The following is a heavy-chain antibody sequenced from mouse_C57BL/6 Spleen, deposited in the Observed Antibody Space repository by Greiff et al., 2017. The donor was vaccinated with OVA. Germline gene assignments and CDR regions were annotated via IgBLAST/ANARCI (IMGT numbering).Heavy chain of an antibody. J-gene: IGHJ4*01. CDR2: IDPSDSYT. CDR3: ASNYREGYAMDY. CDR1: GYTFTSYW. Sequence: QVQLKQPGAELVKPGASVKLSCKASGYTFTSYWMQWVKQRPGQGLEWIGEIDPSDSYTNYNQKFKGKATLTVDTSSSTAYMQLSSLTSEDSAVYYCASNYREGYAMDYWGQGTSVTVSS. D-gene: IGHD2-1*01. V-gene: IGHV1-50*01.